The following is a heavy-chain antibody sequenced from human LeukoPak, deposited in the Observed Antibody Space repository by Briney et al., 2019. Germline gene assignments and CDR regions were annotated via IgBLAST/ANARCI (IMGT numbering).Heavy chain of an antibody. CDR1: GFIFSTYA. CDR3: ANVRPLNDY. Sequence: GGSLRLSCAASGFIFSTYAMSWVRQAPGEGLEWVSGVSDSGATTYYADSVKGRFTISRDNSKNTLYLQMSSLRAEDTAIYYCANVRPLNDYWGQGTLVTVSS. D-gene: IGHD2-8*01. J-gene: IGHJ4*02. CDR2: VSDSGATT. V-gene: IGHV3-23*01.